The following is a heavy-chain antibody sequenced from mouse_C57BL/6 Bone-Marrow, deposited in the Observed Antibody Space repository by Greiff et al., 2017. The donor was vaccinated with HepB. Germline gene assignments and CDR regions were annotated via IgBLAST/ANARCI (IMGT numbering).Heavy chain of an antibody. CDR2: IYPGDGDT. CDR1: GYAFSSSW. CDR3: ARWVTGSRFDY. V-gene: IGHV1-82*01. Sequence: VQLQQSGPELVKPGASVKISCKASGYAFSSSWMNWVKQRPGKGLEWIGRIYPGDGDTNYNGKFKGKATLTADKSSSTAYMQLSSLTSEDSAVYFCARWVTGSRFDYWGQGTTLTVSS. D-gene: IGHD4-1*01. J-gene: IGHJ2*01.